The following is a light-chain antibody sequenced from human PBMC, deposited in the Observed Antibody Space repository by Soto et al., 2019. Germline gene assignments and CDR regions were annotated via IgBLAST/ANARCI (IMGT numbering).Light chain of an antibody. J-gene: IGKJ5*01. Sequence: EIVLTQSPGTLSLSPGERATLSCRASQSITSTYLGWYQQKPGQAPRLLMYGVSVRATGIADRFSGSGPGTDFTLTITRLEPEDFAVYYCQQYGSSHHPTTFGQGTRLEIK. CDR1: QSITSTY. CDR2: GVS. V-gene: IGKV3-20*01. CDR3: QQYGSSHHPTT.